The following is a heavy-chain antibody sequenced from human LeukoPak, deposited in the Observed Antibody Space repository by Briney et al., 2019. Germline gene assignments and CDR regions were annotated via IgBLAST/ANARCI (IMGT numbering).Heavy chain of an antibody. J-gene: IGHJ4*02. V-gene: IGHV4-39*01. CDR2: IYYSGST. D-gene: IGHD2-15*01. CDR1: GGSISSYY. CDR3: ARQVVVAATRYFDY. Sequence: SETLSLTCTVSGGSISSYYWGWIRQPPGKGLEWIGSIYYSGSTYYNPSLKSRVTISVDTSKNQFSLKLSSVTAADTAVYYCARQVVVAATRYFDYWGQGTLVTVSS.